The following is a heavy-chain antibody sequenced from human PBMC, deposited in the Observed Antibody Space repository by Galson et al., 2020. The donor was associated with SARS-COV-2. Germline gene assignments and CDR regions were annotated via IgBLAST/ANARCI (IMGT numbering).Heavy chain of an antibody. J-gene: IGHJ3*02. Sequence: GESLKISCAASGFTFSSYGMHWVRQAPGKGLEWVAVISYDGSNKYYADSVKGRFTISRDNSKNTLYLQMNSLRAEDKAVYYCAKDLAFGGVIVPGGDAFDIWGQGTMVTVSS. V-gene: IGHV3-30*18. D-gene: IGHD3-16*02. CDR1: GFTFSSYG. CDR2: ISYDGSNK. CDR3: AKDLAFGGVIVPGGDAFDI.